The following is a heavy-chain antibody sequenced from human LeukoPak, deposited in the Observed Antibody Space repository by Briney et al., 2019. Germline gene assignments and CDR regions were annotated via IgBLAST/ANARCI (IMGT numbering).Heavy chain of an antibody. CDR3: ARVSPYSSSWYSFDY. V-gene: IGHV4-59*01. J-gene: IGHJ4*02. CDR1: GDSFNNYY. D-gene: IGHD6-13*01. CDR2: IYYSGTT. Sequence: SETLSLTCTVSGDSFNNYYWTWIRQPPGKGLEWIGYIYYSGTTNYNPSLKSRVTISVDTSKNQFSLKLSSVTAADTAVYYCARVSPYSSSWYSFDYWGQGTLVTVSS.